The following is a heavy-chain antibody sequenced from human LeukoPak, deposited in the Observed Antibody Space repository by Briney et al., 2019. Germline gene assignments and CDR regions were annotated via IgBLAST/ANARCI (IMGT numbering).Heavy chain of an antibody. J-gene: IGHJ4*02. CDR3: AKDLSGTIFGVVIKLLFVY. CDR2: ISGSGGST. D-gene: IGHD3-3*01. CDR1: GFTFSSYA. V-gene: IGHV3-23*01. Sequence: PGGSLRLSCAASGFTFSSYAMSWVRQAPGKGLEWISAISGSGGSTYYADSVKGRFTISRDNSKNTLYLQMNSLRAEDTAVYYCAKDLSGTIFGVVIKLLFVYWGQGTLVTVSS.